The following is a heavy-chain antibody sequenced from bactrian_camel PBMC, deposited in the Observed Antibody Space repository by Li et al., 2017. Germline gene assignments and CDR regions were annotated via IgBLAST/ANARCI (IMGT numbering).Heavy chain of an antibody. V-gene: IGHV3S53*01. Sequence: HVQLVESGGGSVQAGGSLRLSCASSGYTASSICMGWFRQAPGKEREGIATIESDGTTTYDESVKGRFTISKDNAKNTLYLQMNSLEPEDTAMYHCTADSRAEHCTKRADDYYYWGRGTQVTVS. CDR1: GYTASSIC. J-gene: IGHJ4*01. CDR2: IESDGTT. D-gene: IGHD4*01. CDR3: TADSRAEHCTKRADDYYY.